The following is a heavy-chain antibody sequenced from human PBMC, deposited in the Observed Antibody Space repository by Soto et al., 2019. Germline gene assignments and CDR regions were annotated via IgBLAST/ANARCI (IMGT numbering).Heavy chain of an antibody. J-gene: IGHJ4*02. Sequence: QITLKESGPTLVKPTQTLTLTCTFSGFSISTSGVGVGWIRQPPGKALEWLALIYWDDYKRYSPSLRNRLTITKDASKNQVVLTLINIDPVDTATYYCAHRRSWYFDYWGQGTLVTVSS. V-gene: IGHV2-5*02. CDR2: IYWDDYK. CDR3: AHRRSWYFDY. CDR1: GFSISTSGVG.